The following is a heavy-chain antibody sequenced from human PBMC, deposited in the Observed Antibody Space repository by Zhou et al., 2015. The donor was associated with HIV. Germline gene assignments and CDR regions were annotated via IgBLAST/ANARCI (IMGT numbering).Heavy chain of an antibody. D-gene: IGHD2-2*02. J-gene: IGHJ6*02. Sequence: QVQLVQSGAEVKKPGASVKVSCKASGYTFTSYGISWVRQAPGQGLEWMGWISAYNGNTNYAQKLQGRVTMTTDTSTSTAYMELRSLRSDDTAVYYCARAGYCSSTSCYNLVYYYYYGMDVWGQGTTVTVSS. CDR1: GYTFTSYG. V-gene: IGHV1-18*01. CDR2: ISAYNGNT. CDR3: ARAGYCSSTSCYNLVYYYYYGMDV.